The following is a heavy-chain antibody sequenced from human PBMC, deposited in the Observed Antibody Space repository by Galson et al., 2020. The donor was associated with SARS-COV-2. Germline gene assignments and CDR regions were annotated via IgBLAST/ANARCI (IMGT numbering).Heavy chain of an antibody. V-gene: IGHV3-23*01. CDR3: AKGSTSWPSPYDHFDY. CDR2: IRGSGDAT. D-gene: IGHD6-13*01. J-gene: IGHJ4*02. CDR1: GFTFSSYA. Sequence: GGSLRLSCAASGFTFSSYAMIWVRQAPGKGLEWVSGIRGSGDATYYGDSVRGRFTISRDTSKNTVSLQMNSLRVEDTAVYYCAKGSTSWPSPYDHFDYWGQGALVTVSS.